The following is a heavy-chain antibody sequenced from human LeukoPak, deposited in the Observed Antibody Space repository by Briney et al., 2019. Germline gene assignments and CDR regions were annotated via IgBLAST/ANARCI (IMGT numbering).Heavy chain of an antibody. D-gene: IGHD2-2*01. J-gene: IGHJ4*02. CDR2: ISSSSSTI. CDR1: GFTFSSYS. Sequence: GGSLRLSCAASGFTFSSYSMNWVRQAPGKGLEWVSYISSSSSTIYYADSVKGRFTISRDNAKNSLYLQMNSLRDEDTAVYYCARGDCSSTSCYFLRWGQGTLVTVSS. V-gene: IGHV3-48*02. CDR3: ARGDCSSTSCYFLR.